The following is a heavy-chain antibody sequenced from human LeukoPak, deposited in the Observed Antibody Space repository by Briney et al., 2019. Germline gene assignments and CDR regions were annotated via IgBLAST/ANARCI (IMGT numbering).Heavy chain of an antibody. D-gene: IGHD6-25*01. Sequence: PGGSLRLSCAASGFTFSSYWMHWVRQAPGTGLVWVSRINSDGSSTSYADSVKGRFTISRDNAKNTLYLQMNRLRAEGTAVYYCARGSSGWSHFDYWGQGTLVTVSS. J-gene: IGHJ4*02. CDR2: INSDGSST. CDR3: ARGSSGWSHFDY. CDR1: GFTFSSYW. V-gene: IGHV3-74*01.